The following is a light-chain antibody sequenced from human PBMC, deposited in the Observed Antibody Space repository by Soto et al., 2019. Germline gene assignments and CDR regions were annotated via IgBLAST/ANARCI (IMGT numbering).Light chain of an antibody. V-gene: IGLV3-1*01. CDR1: KLGDKY. CDR3: QAWDSSLL. Sequence: SYELTQPPSVSVSPGQTASITCSGDKLGDKYACWYQQKPGQSPVLVIYQDSKRPSGIPERFSGSNSGNTATLTISGTQAMDEADYYCQAWDSSLLFGGGTKVTVL. J-gene: IGLJ2*01. CDR2: QDS.